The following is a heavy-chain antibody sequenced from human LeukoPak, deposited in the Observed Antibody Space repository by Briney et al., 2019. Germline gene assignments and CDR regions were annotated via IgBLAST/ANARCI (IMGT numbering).Heavy chain of an antibody. J-gene: IGHJ3*02. V-gene: IGHV3-21*01. CDR3: ARDAPSDAFDI. CDR2: ISSSSSYI. CDR1: GFTFSSYS. Sequence: MAGGSLRLSCAASGFTFSSYSMNWVRQAPGKGLEWVSSISSSSSYIYYADSVKGRFTISRDNAKNSLYLQMNSLRAEDTAVYYCARDAPSDAFDIWGQGTMVTVSS.